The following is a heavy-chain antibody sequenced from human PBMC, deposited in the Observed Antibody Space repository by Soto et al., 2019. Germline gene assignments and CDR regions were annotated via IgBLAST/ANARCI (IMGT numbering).Heavy chain of an antibody. CDR2: INPNSGGT. J-gene: IGHJ5*02. V-gene: IGHV1-2*04. Sequence: ASVKVSCKASGYTFTGYYMHWVRQAPGQGLEWMGWINPNSGGTNYAQKFQGWVTMTRDTSISTAYMELSRLRSDDTAVYYCARALVQPPLMVRGLEFDPWGQGTLVTVSS. CDR1: GYTFTGYY. D-gene: IGHD3-10*01. CDR3: ARALVQPPLMVRGLEFDP.